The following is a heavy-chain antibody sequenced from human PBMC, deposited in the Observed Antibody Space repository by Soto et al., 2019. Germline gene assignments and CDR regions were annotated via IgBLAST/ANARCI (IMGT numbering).Heavy chain of an antibody. CDR3: ARESRSYYGSGSRFDP. CDR2: IYYIGST. Sequence: TPCLTGIGSGGSISSGGFYWTWVRQHPGKGLEWIGYIYYIGSTYYNPSLKSRVTISVDTSKNQFSLKLSSVTAADTAVYYCARESRSYYGSGSRFDPWGQGTLVTVSS. CDR1: GGSISSGGFY. J-gene: IGHJ5*02. V-gene: IGHV4-31*02. D-gene: IGHD3-10*01.